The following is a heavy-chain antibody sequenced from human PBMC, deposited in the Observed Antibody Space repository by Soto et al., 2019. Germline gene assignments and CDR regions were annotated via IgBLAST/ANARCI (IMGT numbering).Heavy chain of an antibody. J-gene: IGHJ4*02. CDR1: GGTFSSYA. CDR3: ARRVLGYCSGGSCLDFDY. Sequence: SVKVSCKASGGTFSSYAISWVRQAPGQGLEWMGGIIPIFGTANYAQKFQGRVTITAGESTSTAYMELSSLRSEDTAVYYCARRVLGYCSGGSCLDFDYWGQGTLVTVSS. CDR2: IIPIFGTA. D-gene: IGHD2-15*01. V-gene: IGHV1-69*13.